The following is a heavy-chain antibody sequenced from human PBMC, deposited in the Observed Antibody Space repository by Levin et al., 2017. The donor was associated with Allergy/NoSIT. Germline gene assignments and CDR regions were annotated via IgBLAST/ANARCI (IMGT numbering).Heavy chain of an antibody. CDR3: ARFEIVLMGDSYYGMDV. CDR2: ISSSGGTM. D-gene: IGHD2-8*01. CDR1: GFTFSDYY. V-gene: IGHV3-11*01. Sequence: SGGSLRLSCAASGFTFSDYYMTWIRQAPGKGLEWVSYISSSGGTMYYADSVKGRFTISRDNAKNSLYLQMNSLRAEDTAVYYCARFEIVLMGDSYYGMDVWGQGTAVTVSS. J-gene: IGHJ6*02.